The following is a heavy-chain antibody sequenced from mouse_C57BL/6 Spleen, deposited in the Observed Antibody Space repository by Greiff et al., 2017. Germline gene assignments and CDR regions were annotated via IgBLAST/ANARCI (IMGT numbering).Heavy chain of an antibody. CDR2: IYPGNSDT. Sequence: VQLQQSGTVLARPGASVKMSCKTSGYTFTSYWMHWVKQRPGQGLEWIGAIYPGNSDTSYNQKFKGKAKLTAVTSARTAYMELSSLTNEDSAVYYCRVGINYYGSSYWYFDVWGTGTTVTVSS. D-gene: IGHD1-1*01. V-gene: IGHV1-5*01. CDR3: RVGINYYGSSYWYFDV. J-gene: IGHJ1*03. CDR1: GYTFTSYW.